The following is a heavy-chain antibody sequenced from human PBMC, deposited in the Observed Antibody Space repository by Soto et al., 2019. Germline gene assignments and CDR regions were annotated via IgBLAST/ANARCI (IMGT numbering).Heavy chain of an antibody. Sequence: SETLSLTCTVSGGSISSSTYYWGWMRQPPGKGLEWIASFFIGGNTYYNPSLKSRGTISVDTSKNQFSLKLSSVTAADTAVYYCARSNDPWGQGTLVTVSS. CDR1: GGSISSSTYY. CDR2: FFIGGNT. J-gene: IGHJ5*02. V-gene: IGHV4-39*07. CDR3: ARSNDP.